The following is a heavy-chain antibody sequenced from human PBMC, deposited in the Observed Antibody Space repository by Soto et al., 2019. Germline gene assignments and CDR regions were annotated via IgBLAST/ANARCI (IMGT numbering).Heavy chain of an antibody. Sequence: GGSLRLSCAASGFTFSSYAMHWVRQAPGKGLEWVAVISYDGSNKYYADSVKGRFTISRDNSKNTLYLQMNSLRAEDTAVYYCAREDYDSSGYYPRAFDIWGQGTMVTVS. J-gene: IGHJ3*02. D-gene: IGHD3-22*01. CDR1: GFTFSSYA. V-gene: IGHV3-30-3*01. CDR2: ISYDGSNK. CDR3: AREDYDSSGYYPRAFDI.